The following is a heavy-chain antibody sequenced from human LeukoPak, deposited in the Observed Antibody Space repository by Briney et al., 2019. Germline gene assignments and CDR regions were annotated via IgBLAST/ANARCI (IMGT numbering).Heavy chain of an antibody. V-gene: IGHV3-23*01. J-gene: IGHJ3*02. CDR1: GFTVSNNH. CDR3: ASSDVGGYYDNTPGGAFDI. D-gene: IGHD3-22*01. CDR2: ISGSGGST. Sequence: PGGSLRLSCAVSGFTVSNNHLTWVRQAPGKGLEWVSAISGSGGSTYYADSVKGRFTISRDNSKSTLYLQMNSLRAEDTAVYYCASSDVGGYYDNTPGGAFDIWGQGTMVTVSS.